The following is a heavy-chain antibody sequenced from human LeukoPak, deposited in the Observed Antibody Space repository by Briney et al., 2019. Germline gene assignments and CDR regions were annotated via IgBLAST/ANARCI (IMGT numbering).Heavy chain of an antibody. J-gene: IGHJ5*02. Sequence: ASVKVSCKASGYTFTSYYMHWLRQAPGQGLEWMGIINPSGGSTSYAQKFQGRVTMTRDTSTSTVYMELSSLRSEDTAVYYCARGVPYIAARPSGGDNWFDPWGQGTLVTVSS. V-gene: IGHV1-46*01. CDR3: ARGVPYIAARPSGGDNWFDP. D-gene: IGHD6-6*01. CDR1: GYTFTSYY. CDR2: INPSGGST.